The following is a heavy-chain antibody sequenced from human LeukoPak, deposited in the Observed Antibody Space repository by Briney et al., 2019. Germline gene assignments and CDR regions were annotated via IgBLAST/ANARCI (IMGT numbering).Heavy chain of an antibody. Sequence: GASVTVSCKASGYTFTGYYMHWVRQAPGQGLEWMGRINPNSGGTNYAKKFQGRVTMTTDTSTRTAYMERSRLRSDDTAVYYCARGSYGNYWGQGTLVTVSS. CDR3: ARGSYGNY. CDR2: INPNSGGT. V-gene: IGHV1-2*06. CDR1: GYTFTGYY. J-gene: IGHJ4*02. D-gene: IGHD5-18*01.